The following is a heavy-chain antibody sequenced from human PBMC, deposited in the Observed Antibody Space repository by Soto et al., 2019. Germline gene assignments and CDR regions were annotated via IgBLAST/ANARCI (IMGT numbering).Heavy chain of an antibody. CDR3: AKSGFDYDSDDWFDP. Sequence: GWSLRLSCAASGFTFSSYAMSWVRQAPGKGLEWVSAISGSGGSTYYADSVKGRFTISRDNSKNTLYLQMNSLRAEDTAVYYCAKSGFDYDSDDWFDPWGQGTLVTVSS. CDR2: ISGSGGST. V-gene: IGHV3-23*01. D-gene: IGHD3-22*01. CDR1: GFTFSSYA. J-gene: IGHJ5*02.